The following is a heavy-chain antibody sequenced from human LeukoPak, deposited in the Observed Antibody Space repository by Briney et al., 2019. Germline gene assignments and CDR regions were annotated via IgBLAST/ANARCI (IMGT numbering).Heavy chain of an antibody. Sequence: SETLSLTCTLTGGSISSSSYYWGWIRQPPEKGLDWIGSIYYSGSTNYNPSLKSRVTISVDTSKNQFSLKLTSVTAADTAVYYCASGSGSYHYFYMDVWGKGTTVTISS. J-gene: IGHJ6*03. CDR2: IYYSGST. D-gene: IGHD3-10*01. CDR1: GGSISSSSYY. V-gene: IGHV4-39*01. CDR3: ASGSGSYHYFYMDV.